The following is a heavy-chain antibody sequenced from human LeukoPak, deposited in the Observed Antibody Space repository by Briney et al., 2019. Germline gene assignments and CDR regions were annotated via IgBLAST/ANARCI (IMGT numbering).Heavy chain of an antibody. J-gene: IGHJ4*02. D-gene: IGHD3-10*01. CDR3: TTLWFGEFG. Sequence: GGSLRLSCAASGFTFDDYTMHWVRQAPGKGLEWVSLISWDGGSTYYADSVKGRFTISRDNAKNSLYLQMNSLKTEDTAVYYCTTLWFGEFGWGQGTLVTVSS. CDR2: ISWDGGST. V-gene: IGHV3-43*01. CDR1: GFTFDDYT.